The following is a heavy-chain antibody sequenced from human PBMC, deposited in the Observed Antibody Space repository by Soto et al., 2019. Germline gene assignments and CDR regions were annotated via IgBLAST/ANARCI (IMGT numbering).Heavy chain of an antibody. CDR1: GGSISSGGYS. Sequence: QLQLQESGSGLVRPSQTLSLTCAVSGGSISSGGYSWNWIRQPPGQGLEWIGYIYHSGSTLYNPSLKSRVTISVDKSKNQFSLKLTSVTAADTAVYYCARDQLEGNWFDPWCQGTLVTVSS. J-gene: IGHJ5*02. CDR2: IYHSGST. V-gene: IGHV4-30-2*01. CDR3: ARDQLEGNWFDP. D-gene: IGHD1-1*01.